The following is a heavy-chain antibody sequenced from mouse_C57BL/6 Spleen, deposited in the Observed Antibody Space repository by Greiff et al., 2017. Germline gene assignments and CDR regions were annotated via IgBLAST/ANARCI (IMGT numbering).Heavy chain of an antibody. V-gene: IGHV1-4*01. CDR1: GYTFTSYT. D-gene: IGHD3-3*01. J-gene: IGHJ1*03. CDR3: ARGKTLLGQRYFDV. CDR2: INPSSGYT. Sequence: QVQLQQSGAELARPGASVKMSCKASGYTFTSYTMHWVKQRPGQGLEWIGYINPSSGYTKYNQKFKDRATLTADKSSSTAYMQLSSLTSEDSAVYYCARGKTLLGQRYFDVWGTGTTVTVSS.